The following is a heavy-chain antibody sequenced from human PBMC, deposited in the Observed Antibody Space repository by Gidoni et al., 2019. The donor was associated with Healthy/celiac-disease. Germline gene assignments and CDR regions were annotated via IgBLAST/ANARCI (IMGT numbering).Heavy chain of an antibody. V-gene: IGHV4-61*02. D-gene: IGHD6-19*01. CDR2: IYPSGST. CDR3: ASEAIAVAFFDY. J-gene: IGHJ4*02. Sequence: QVQLQESGPGLVKPSQTLSLTCPVSVGSISSGSYYWSWIRQPAGKGLEWIGRIYPSGSTNYNPSLKSRVTISVDTAKNQFSLKLSSVTAADTAVYYCASEAIAVAFFDYWGQGTLVTVSS. CDR1: VGSISSGSYY.